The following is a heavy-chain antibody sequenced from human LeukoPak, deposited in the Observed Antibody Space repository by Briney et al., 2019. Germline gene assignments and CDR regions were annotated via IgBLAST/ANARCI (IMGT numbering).Heavy chain of an antibody. J-gene: IGHJ4*02. Sequence: GGSLRLSCAASGFIVSSNYMSWVRQAPGKGLEWVSAISASGGTPYYSDSVKGRFTISRDNSKNTLYLQMNSLRAEDTAVYYCAGGDWGQGTLVTVSS. CDR1: GFIVSSNY. V-gene: IGHV3-23*01. CDR2: ISASGGTP. D-gene: IGHD3-16*01. CDR3: AGGD.